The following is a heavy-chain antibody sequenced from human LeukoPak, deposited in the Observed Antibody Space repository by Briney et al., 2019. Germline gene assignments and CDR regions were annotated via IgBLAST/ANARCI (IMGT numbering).Heavy chain of an antibody. CDR3: ARADYVWGSYRNLLDY. CDR1: GGTFSSYA. J-gene: IGHJ4*02. D-gene: IGHD3-16*01. CDR2: IIPIFGTA. Sequence: SVKVSCKASGGTFSSYAISWVRQAPGQGLEWMGRIIPIFGTANYAQKFQGRVTITTDESTSTAYMELSSLRSEDTAVYYCARADYVWGSYRNLLDYWGQGTLVTVSS. V-gene: IGHV1-69*05.